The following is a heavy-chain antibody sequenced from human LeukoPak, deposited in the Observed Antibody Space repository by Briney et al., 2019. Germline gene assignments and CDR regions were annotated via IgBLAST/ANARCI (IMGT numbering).Heavy chain of an antibody. CDR1: GFTFSSYS. V-gene: IGHV3-21*01. Sequence: GGSLRLSCAASGFTFSSYSMNWVRQAPGKGLEWVSSISSSSSYIYYADSVKGRFTISRDNAKNSLYLQMNSPRAEDTAVYYCARGGTHAFDIWGQGTMVTVSS. CDR2: ISSSSSYI. D-gene: IGHD3-16*01. J-gene: IGHJ3*02. CDR3: ARGGTHAFDI.